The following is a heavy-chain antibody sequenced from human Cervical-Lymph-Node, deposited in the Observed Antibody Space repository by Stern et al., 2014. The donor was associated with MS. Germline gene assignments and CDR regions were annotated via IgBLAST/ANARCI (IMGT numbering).Heavy chain of an antibody. V-gene: IGHV1-69*01. CDR1: GGTLSSNT. Sequence: QVQLGQSGAEVRKPGSSVKVSCKASGGTLSSNTIVWVRQAPGQGLQWMGGISAISGTTDYAQKFHDRVTITADESTNAGYMEVTSLTSEDTAVYYCARVIGDGYDSLDDWGQGTLVTVSS. J-gene: IGHJ4*02. CDR2: ISAISGTT. D-gene: IGHD5-24*01. CDR3: ARVIGDGYDSLDD.